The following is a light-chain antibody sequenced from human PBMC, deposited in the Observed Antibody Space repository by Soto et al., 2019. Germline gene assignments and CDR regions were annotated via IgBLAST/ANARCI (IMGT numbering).Light chain of an antibody. CDR3: RSYTSSSTLV. V-gene: IGLV2-14*01. CDR1: SSDVGGYNY. Sequence: QSALTQPASVSGSPGQSITISCTGTSSDVGGYNYVSWYQQHPGKPPKLMIYEVSNRPSGVSNRFSGSKSGNTASLTISGLQAEDEADYYCRSYTSSSTLVFGGGTKLTVL. CDR2: EVS. J-gene: IGLJ2*01.